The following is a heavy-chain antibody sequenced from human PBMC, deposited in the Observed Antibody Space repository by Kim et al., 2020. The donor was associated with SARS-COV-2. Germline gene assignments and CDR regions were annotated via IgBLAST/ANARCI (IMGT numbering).Heavy chain of an antibody. CDR2: IYYTGTT. V-gene: IGHV4-31*03. J-gene: IGHJ4*02. D-gene: IGHD3-10*01. CDR1: GDSLNSTTYYY. Sequence: SETLSLTCTVSGDSLNSTTYYYWSWIRQRPGKGLEWIGYIYYTGTTYYDPSLKSRVTISVDTSEKQFSLKLRSVTAADTAVYYCARDRGLYYFDLWGQGT. CDR3: ARDRGLYYFDL.